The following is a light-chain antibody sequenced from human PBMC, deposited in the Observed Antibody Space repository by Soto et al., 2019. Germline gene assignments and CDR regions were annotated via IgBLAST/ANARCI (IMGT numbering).Light chain of an antibody. CDR2: EVN. CDR3: CSYAGSSNV. CDR1: SSDVGGYNY. J-gene: IGLJ1*01. Sequence: QSALTQPPSASGSPGQSVAISCTGTSSDVGGYNYVSWYQQHPGKAPKLMIYEVNKRPSGVPDRFSGSKSGNTASLTVSGLRAEDEADYYGCSYAGSSNVFGTGTKLTVL. V-gene: IGLV2-8*01.